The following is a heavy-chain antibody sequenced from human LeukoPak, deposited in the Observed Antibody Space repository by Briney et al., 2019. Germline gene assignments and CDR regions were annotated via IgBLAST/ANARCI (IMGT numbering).Heavy chain of an antibody. V-gene: IGHV3-53*01. D-gene: IGHD2-8*01. Sequence: PGGSLRLSCAASGFTVSSNYMSWARQAPGKGLEWVSVIYSGGSTYYADSVKGRFTISRDNSKNTLYLQMNSLRAEDTAVYYCARGLMGQKYYFDYWGQGTLVTVSS. CDR2: IYSGGST. CDR1: GFTVSSNY. J-gene: IGHJ4*02. CDR3: ARGLMGQKYYFDY.